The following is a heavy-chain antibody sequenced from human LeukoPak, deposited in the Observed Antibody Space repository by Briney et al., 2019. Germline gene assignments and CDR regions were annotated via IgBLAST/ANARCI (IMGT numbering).Heavy chain of an antibody. CDR2: VSYSGST. J-gene: IGHJ4*02. D-gene: IGHD3-22*01. CDR1: GGSISNYY. Sequence: PSETLSLTCTVSGGSISNYYWNWIRQPPGKGLEWIGYVSYSGSTNYNPSLKSRVTISLYTSKNQFSLILNSVTAADTAVYYCARVSSGSTEFDYWGQGTLVTVSS. CDR3: ARVSSGSTEFDY. V-gene: IGHV4-59*01.